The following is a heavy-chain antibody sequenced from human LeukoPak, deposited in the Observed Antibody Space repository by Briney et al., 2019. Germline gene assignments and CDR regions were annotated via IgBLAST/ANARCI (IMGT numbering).Heavy chain of an antibody. CDR1: VGTFISYA. J-gene: IGHJ4*02. Sequence: GASVKVSCKASVGTFISYAISWVRQAPGQGLEWMGGIIPIFGTANYAQKFQGRVTITTDESTSTAYMELSSLRSEDTAVYYCARGEVEMATITYLDYWGQGTLVTVSS. CDR2: IIPIFGTA. CDR3: ARGEVEMATITYLDY. V-gene: IGHV1-69*05. D-gene: IGHD5-24*01.